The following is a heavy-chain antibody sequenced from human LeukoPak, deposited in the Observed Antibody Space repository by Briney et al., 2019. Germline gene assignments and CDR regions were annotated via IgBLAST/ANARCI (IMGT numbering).Heavy chain of an antibody. Sequence: SETLSLTCTVSGGPISSYYWSWIRQPAGKGLEWIGRIYTSGITNYNPSLKSRVTMSVDTSKNQFSLKLTSVTAADTAVYFCARKATAATYFDYWGQGTLVTVSS. D-gene: IGHD2-15*01. V-gene: IGHV4-4*07. CDR1: GGPISSYY. CDR2: IYTSGIT. CDR3: ARKATAATYFDY. J-gene: IGHJ4*02.